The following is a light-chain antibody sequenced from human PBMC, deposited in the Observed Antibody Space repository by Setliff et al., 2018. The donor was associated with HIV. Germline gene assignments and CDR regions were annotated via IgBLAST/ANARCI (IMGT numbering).Light chain of an antibody. V-gene: IGLV1-40*01. CDR3: QSYDSSLSGYV. CDR1: RSNIGAGYD. J-gene: IGLJ1*01. CDR2: GNS. Sequence: QSALTQPPSVSGAPGQRVTISCTGSRSNIGAGYDVQWYQQLPGTAPKLVMFGNSNRPSGVPDRFSGSKSGTSASLAISGLQAEDEADYYCQSYDSSLSGYVFGTGTKVTVL.